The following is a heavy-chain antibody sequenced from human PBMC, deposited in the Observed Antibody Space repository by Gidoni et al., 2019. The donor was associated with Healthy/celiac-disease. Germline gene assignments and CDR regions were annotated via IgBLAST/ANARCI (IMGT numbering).Heavy chain of an antibody. CDR3: AKDPGITMIVVVPYYFDY. J-gene: IGHJ4*02. Sequence: EVQLLESGGGLVQPGGSLRLSCAASGFTFSSYAMSWVRQAPGKGLEWVSAISGSGGSTYYADSVKGRFTISRDNSKNTLYLQMNSLRAEDTAVYYCAKDPGITMIVVVPYYFDYWGQGTLVTVSS. D-gene: IGHD3-22*01. CDR2: ISGSGGST. CDR1: GFTFSSYA. V-gene: IGHV3-23*01.